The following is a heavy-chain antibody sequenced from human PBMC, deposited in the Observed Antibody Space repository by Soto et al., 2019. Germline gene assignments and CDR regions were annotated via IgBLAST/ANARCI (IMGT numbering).Heavy chain of an antibody. V-gene: IGHV4-30-4*01. Sequence: SETLSLTCTDSGGSISSGDYYWSWIRQPPGKGLEWIGYIYYSGSTYYNPSLKSRVTISVDTSKNQFSLKLSSVTAADTAVYYCARAAVGAPYYYYGMDVWGQGTTVPVSS. CDR1: GGSISSGDYY. CDR2: IYYSGST. CDR3: ARAAVGAPYYYYGMDV. D-gene: IGHD1-26*01. J-gene: IGHJ6*02.